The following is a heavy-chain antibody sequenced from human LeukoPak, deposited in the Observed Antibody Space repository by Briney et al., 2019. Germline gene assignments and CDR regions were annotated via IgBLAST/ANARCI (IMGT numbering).Heavy chain of an antibody. CDR1: GFTVSSTY. CDR3: ARANSATIPGVDP. Sequence: GGSLRLSCVVSGFTVSSTYMSWVRQAPGKGLEWVSIIYSGGSTYYADSAKGRFTTSRDNSKNTVYLQMNSLRAEDTAVYYCARANSATIPGVDPWGQGTLVTVSS. J-gene: IGHJ5*02. D-gene: IGHD7-27*01. V-gene: IGHV3-53*01. CDR2: IYSGGST.